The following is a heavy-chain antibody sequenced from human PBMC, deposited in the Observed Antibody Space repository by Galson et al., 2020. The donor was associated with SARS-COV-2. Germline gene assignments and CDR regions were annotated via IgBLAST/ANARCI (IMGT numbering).Heavy chain of an antibody. D-gene: IGHD2-2*01. CDR3: ARALQYCSSTSCYEITSCGVVNHYYYYMDV. CDR2: IYSSGST. Sequence: LETLSLTCTVSGGSISSSSYYWGWIRQPPGKGLEWIGSIYSSGSTYYNPSLKSRVTLSVDTSKNQFSLKLSSVTAADTAVYYCARALQYCSSTSCYEITSCGVVNHYYYYMDVWGKGTTVTVSS. CDR1: GGSISSSSYY. J-gene: IGHJ6*03. V-gene: IGHV4-39*07.